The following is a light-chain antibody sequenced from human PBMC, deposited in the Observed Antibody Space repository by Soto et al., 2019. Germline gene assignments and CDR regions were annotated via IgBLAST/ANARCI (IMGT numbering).Light chain of an antibody. Sequence: DIQMTQSPSSLSASVGERVTITCRTSQPRIEYLDWYQQKPGTVPSLLIYTSSNLQTGVPSRFSGSGSGTHFTLTINSLQPEDFATYYCQQSYNTPRTFGQGTKVDIK. CDR2: TSS. V-gene: IGKV1-39*01. CDR3: QQSYNTPRT. CDR1: QPRIEY. J-gene: IGKJ1*01.